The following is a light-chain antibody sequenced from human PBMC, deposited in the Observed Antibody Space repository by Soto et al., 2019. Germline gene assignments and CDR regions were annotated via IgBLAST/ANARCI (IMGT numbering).Light chain of an antibody. J-gene: IGKJ1*01. CDR1: QSVSSN. Sequence: EIVWTQSPATLSVSPGERATLSCRASQSVSSNLAWYQQKPGQAPRLLIYGASTRATGIPARFSGSGSGTEFTLTISSLQSEDFAVYYCQQYNNWPPGTFGQGTKVDIK. V-gene: IGKV3-15*01. CDR2: GAS. CDR3: QQYNNWPPGT.